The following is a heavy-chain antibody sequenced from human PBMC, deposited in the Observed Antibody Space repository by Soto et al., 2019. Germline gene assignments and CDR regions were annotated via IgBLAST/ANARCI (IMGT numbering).Heavy chain of an antibody. J-gene: IGHJ4*02. CDR1: GFAFSDYY. CDR3: AGQYSSSSVDF. CDR2: ISSGAITI. Sequence: GSLRLACAASGFAFSDYYMNWIRQAPGKWLEWVSYISSGAITIYYADSVKGRFTISRDNAKNSLYLQMNSLRAEDTAVYYCAGQYSSSSVDFWGPGXLLTV. D-gene: IGHD6-6*01. V-gene: IGHV3-11*01.